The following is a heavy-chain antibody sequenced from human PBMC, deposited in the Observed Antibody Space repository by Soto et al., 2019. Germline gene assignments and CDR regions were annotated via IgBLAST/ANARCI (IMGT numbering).Heavy chain of an antibody. D-gene: IGHD2-15*01. V-gene: IGHV3-11*01. J-gene: IGHJ5*02. Sequence: QVQLVESGVGLVKPGGSLRLSCAASGFTFSDYYMSWIRQAPGKGLEWVSYISSSGSTIYYADSVKGRFTISRDNAKNSLYLQMNSLRAEDTAVYYCARAPVVAATRVSWFDPWGQGTLVTVSS. CDR1: GFTFSDYY. CDR2: ISSSGSTI. CDR3: ARAPVVAATRVSWFDP.